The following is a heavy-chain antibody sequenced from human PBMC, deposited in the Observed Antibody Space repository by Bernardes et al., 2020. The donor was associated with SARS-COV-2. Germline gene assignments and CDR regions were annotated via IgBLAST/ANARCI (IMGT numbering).Heavy chain of an antibody. V-gene: IGHV4-4*07. CDR2: INANGHT. D-gene: IGHD3-10*01. J-gene: IGHJ6*03. CDR3: ARAPSGYQLGGGHYYFYYMDV. Sequence: SETLSLTCTVSGDSISSYHWTWIRQPAGKGLEWIGRINANGHTYSNPSLKSRVTMSVDTSKNQFSLKLSSVTAADTAVYYCARAPSGYQLGGGHYYFYYMDVWGKGTTVTVSS. CDR1: GDSISSYH.